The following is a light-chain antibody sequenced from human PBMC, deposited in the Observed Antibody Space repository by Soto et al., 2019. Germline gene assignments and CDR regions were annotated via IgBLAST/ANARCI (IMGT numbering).Light chain of an antibody. Sequence: EIVLTQSPGTLSLSPGERATLSCRASQSVSSHYLTWYQQKPGQAPRLLIYGASNRATGIPDRFSGSGSGTDFTLIISRLEPEDFAVYYCQQYGSSPPITFGQGTRLEIK. V-gene: IGKV3-20*01. CDR2: GAS. CDR3: QQYGSSPPIT. J-gene: IGKJ5*01. CDR1: QSVSSHY.